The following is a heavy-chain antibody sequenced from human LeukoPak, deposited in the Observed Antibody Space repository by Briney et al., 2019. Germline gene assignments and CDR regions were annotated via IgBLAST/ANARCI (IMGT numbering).Heavy chain of an antibody. V-gene: IGHV1-2*02. CDR1: EYTFTGYY. D-gene: IGHD3-3*01. CDR2: INPNSGGT. Sequence: ASVKVSCKASEYTFTGYYMHWVRQAPGQGLEWMGWINPNSGGTNYAQKFQGRVTMTRDTSISTAYMELSRLRSDDTAVYYCAREGGYYDFWSGYYTGRGYNWFDPWGQGTLVTVSS. CDR3: AREGGYYDFWSGYYTGRGYNWFDP. J-gene: IGHJ5*02.